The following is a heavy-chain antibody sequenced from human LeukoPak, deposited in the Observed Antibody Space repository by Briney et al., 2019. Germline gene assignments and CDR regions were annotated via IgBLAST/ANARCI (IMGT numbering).Heavy chain of an antibody. Sequence: GGSLRLSCAASGFTLSNYWMSWVRQAPGKGLEWVANIDPDGSETQYVGSVKGRFTTSRDNAKNSLYLQMNSLRAEDTAVYYCARRIAVAGAFDYWGQGTLVTVSS. CDR1: GFTLSNYW. D-gene: IGHD6-19*01. V-gene: IGHV3-7*01. J-gene: IGHJ4*02. CDR3: ARRIAVAGAFDY. CDR2: IDPDGSET.